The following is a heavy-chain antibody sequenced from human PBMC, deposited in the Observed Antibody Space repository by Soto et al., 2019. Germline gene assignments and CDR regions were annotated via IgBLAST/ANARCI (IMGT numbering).Heavy chain of an antibody. CDR1: GIIFNDYY. J-gene: IGHJ4*02. D-gene: IGHD4-17*01. Sequence: GGSLRLSCATSGIIFNDYYIHWIRRAPGKGLEWISYISGNGEIIQYAASARGRFTISRDNAENSVYLEMDSLRAEDTALYYCARDVDADFRTDFDYWGRGTLVTVSS. V-gene: IGHV3-11*01. CDR2: ISGNGEII. CDR3: ARDVDADFRTDFDY.